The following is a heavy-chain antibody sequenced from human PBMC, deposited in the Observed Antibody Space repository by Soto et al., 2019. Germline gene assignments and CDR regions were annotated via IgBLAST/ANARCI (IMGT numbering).Heavy chain of an antibody. V-gene: IGHV1-69*01. CDR3: AIGAARTDVVLWVYAGGFYLYGMDV. Sequence: QVQLVQSGAEVKKPGSSVKVSCKASGGTFSSYAISWVRQAPGQGLEWMGGIIPIFGTANYAQKFQGRVTITADESTNAAYTDLGSVRSDDTDVYFCAIGAARTDVVLWVYAGGFYLYGMDVWGQGTTVTVSS. J-gene: IGHJ6*02. D-gene: IGHD2-8*01. CDR1: GGTFSSYA. CDR2: IIPIFGTA.